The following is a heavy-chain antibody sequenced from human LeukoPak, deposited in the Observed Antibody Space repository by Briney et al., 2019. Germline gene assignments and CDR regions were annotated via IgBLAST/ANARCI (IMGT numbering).Heavy chain of an antibody. V-gene: IGHV4-39*07. D-gene: IGHD4-17*01. CDR1: GGSISSSSYY. CDR3: ARLSTVTTSFDY. J-gene: IGHJ4*02. Sequence: SETLSLTCTVSGGSISSSSYYWGWIRQPPGKGLEWIGRIYTSGTTHYNPSLKSRVTMSVDTSKNQFSLKLSSVTAADTAVYYCARLSTVTTSFDYWGQGTLVTVSS. CDR2: IYTSGTT.